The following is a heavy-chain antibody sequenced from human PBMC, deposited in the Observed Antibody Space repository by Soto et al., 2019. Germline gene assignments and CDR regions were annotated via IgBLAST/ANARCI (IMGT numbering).Heavy chain of an antibody. CDR2: ISADGTRT. V-gene: IGHV3-23*01. D-gene: IGHD6-19*01. CDR1: GFTFRRYS. CDR3: ARDEGSGWYRWDY. Sequence: PGGSLRLSCSASGFTFRRYSMTWVRQGPEKGLEWVSEISADGTRTYYADSVKGRFTVSRDNSKNTLYLQMNSLRAEDTAVYYCARDEGSGWYRWDYWGQGTLVTVSS. J-gene: IGHJ4*02.